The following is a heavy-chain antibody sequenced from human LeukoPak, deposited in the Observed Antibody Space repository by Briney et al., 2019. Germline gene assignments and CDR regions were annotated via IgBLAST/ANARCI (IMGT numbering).Heavy chain of an antibody. Sequence: GGSLRLSCAASGFTFSSYAMSWVRQAPGKGLEWVSYISSSSSTIYYADSVKGRFTISRDNAKNSLYLQMNSLRAEDTAVYYCARVGVTTPDYYYGMDVWGQGTTVTVSS. CDR3: ARVGVTTPDYYYGMDV. V-gene: IGHV3-48*01. CDR1: GFTFSSYA. D-gene: IGHD4-4*01. J-gene: IGHJ6*02. CDR2: ISSSSSTI.